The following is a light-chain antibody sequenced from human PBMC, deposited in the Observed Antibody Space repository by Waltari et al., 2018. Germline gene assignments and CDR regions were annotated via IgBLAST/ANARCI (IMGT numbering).Light chain of an antibody. V-gene: IGKV3-20*01. J-gene: IGKJ1*01. Sequence: PGERATLSCRASQRVSGFYLAWYQQKSGQAPRLLIYGASSRATGIPDRFSGSGSGTDFTLTISRLEPEDFAVYYCQQYGRAPWTFGQGTKVEIK. CDR2: GAS. CDR1: QRVSGFY. CDR3: QQYGRAPWT.